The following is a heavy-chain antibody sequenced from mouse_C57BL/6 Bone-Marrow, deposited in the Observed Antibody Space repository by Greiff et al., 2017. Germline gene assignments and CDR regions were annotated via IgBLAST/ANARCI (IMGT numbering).Heavy chain of an antibody. CDR3: ARGRASPSY. V-gene: IGHV1-69*01. J-gene: IGHJ3*01. D-gene: IGHD3-3*01. CDR2: IDPSDSYT. Sequence: QVQLQQPGAELVMPGASVKLSCKASGYTFTSYWMHWVKQRPGQGLEWIGEIDPSDSYTNYNQKFKGKSTLTVDKSSSTAYMQLSSLTSEDSAVYYCARGRASPSYWGQGTLVTVSA. CDR1: GYTFTSYW.